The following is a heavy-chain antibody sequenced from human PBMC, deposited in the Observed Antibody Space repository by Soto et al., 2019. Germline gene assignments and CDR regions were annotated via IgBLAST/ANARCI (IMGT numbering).Heavy chain of an antibody. CDR3: ARDFAYFDS. Sequence: SETLSLTCTVSGGSFKSGSYSWSWIRQPPGKGLEWIGYVYHTGRTSYNPSLKSRVSISVDTSKNQFSLNLDSVTAADTAVYFCARDFAYFDSWGQGTLVTVSS. V-gene: IGHV4-61*01. J-gene: IGHJ4*02. CDR1: GGSFKSGSYS. D-gene: IGHD3-3*01. CDR2: VYHTGRT.